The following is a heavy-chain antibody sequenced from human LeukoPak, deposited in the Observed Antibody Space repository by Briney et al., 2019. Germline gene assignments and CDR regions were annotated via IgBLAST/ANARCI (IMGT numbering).Heavy chain of an antibody. V-gene: IGHV1-24*01. D-gene: IGHD2-15*01. Sequence: ASVKVSCKISGYSVTRLYMHWVRQVAGRGLEWVGGFHPEEDRTVYAQKFQGRVTMTEDTSTNTAYMERSSLTSEDTAIYFCAITISGGSKWSYYYYYMDVWGKGTAVTVSS. J-gene: IGHJ6*03. CDR1: GYSVTRLY. CDR2: FHPEEDRT. CDR3: AITISGGSKWSYYYYYMDV.